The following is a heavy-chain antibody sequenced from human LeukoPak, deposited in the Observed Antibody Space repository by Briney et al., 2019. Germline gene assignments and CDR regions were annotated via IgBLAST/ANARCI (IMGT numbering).Heavy chain of an antibody. D-gene: IGHD4-17*01. J-gene: IGHJ6*03. CDR3: ARDFGGLTVTTRKGYYYYMDV. CDR1: GYTFTSYG. Sequence: GASVKVSCKASGYTFTSYGISWVRQAPGQGLEWMGWINPNSGGTNYAQKFQGRVTMTRDTSISTAYMELSRLRSDDTAVYYCARDFGGLTVTTRKGYYYYMDVWGKGTTVTVSS. CDR2: INPNSGGT. V-gene: IGHV1-2*02.